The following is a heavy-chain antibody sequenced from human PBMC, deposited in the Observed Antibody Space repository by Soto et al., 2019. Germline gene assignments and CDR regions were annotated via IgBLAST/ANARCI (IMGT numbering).Heavy chain of an antibody. J-gene: IGHJ4*02. CDR3: AILTPITGVY. CDR2: IIPMFGII. D-gene: IGHD5-12*01. CDR1: GGSFSTYT. Sequence: ASVKVSFKVSGGSFSTYTLTWVRQAPGQGLEWMGGIIPMFGIINYAQKFQGRVTITADRSKTTAYMELLTLRSDDTAVYYCAILTPITGVYWGQGAQVTV. V-gene: IGHV1-69*10.